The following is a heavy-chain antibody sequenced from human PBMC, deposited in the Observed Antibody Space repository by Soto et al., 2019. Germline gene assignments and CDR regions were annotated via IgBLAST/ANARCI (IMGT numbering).Heavy chain of an antibody. CDR2: INPIFGTA. V-gene: IGHV1-69*01. Sequence: QVQLVQSGAEVKKPGSSVKVSCKSSGGTFSSYAISWVRQAPGQGLEWMGGINPIFGTANYAQKVQCRVKMNEDEYARTDYMELSKMRSEDPAVSYCARDHVPYYDSIGYYYFDYWGQGPMVTVS. CDR3: ARDHVPYYDSIGYYYFDY. D-gene: IGHD3-22*01. J-gene: IGHJ4*02. CDR1: GGTFSSYA.